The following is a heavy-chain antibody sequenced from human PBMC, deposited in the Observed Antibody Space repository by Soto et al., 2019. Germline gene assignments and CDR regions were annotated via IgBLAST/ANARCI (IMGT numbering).Heavy chain of an antibody. J-gene: IGHJ3*02. D-gene: IGHD2-2*02. CDR1: GFTFSSYA. Sequence: PGGSLRLSCAASGFTFSSYAMSWVRQAPGKGLEWVSAISGSGGSTYYADSVKGRFTISRDNSKNTLYLQMNSLRAEDTAVYYCASLYCSSTSCYRAAFDISGQGTMVTVSS. CDR3: ASLYCSSTSCYRAAFDI. CDR2: ISGSGGST. V-gene: IGHV3-23*01.